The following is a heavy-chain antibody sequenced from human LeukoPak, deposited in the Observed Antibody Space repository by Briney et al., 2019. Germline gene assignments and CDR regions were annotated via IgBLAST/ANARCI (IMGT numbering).Heavy chain of an antibody. Sequence: SETLSLTCTVSGGSISSYYWSWIRQPPGKGLEWIGYIYYSGSTNYNPSLKSRVTISVDTSKNQFSLKLSSVTAADTAVYYCARDISSSWPNNWFDPWGQGTLVTVSS. CDR3: ARDISSSWPNNWFDP. CDR1: GGSISSYY. CDR2: IYYSGST. V-gene: IGHV4-59*01. J-gene: IGHJ5*02. D-gene: IGHD6-13*01.